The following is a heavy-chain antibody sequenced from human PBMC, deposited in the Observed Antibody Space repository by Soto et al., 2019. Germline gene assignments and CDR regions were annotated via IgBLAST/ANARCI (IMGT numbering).Heavy chain of an antibody. V-gene: IGHV1-2*04. CDR2: INPNSGGT. Sequence: GASVKVSCKASGYIFSGYYMHWVRQAPGQGLEWMGWINPNSGGTKYAQKFQGWVTMTRDTSISTAYMELSRLRSDDTAVYYCARACSRGFYDVLTGYYCFDYWGQGALVTVSS. D-gene: IGHD3-9*01. CDR1: GYIFSGYY. CDR3: ARACSRGFYDVLTGYYCFDY. J-gene: IGHJ4*02.